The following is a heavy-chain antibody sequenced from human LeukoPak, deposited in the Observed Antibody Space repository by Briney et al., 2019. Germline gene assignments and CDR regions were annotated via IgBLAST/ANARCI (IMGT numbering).Heavy chain of an antibody. Sequence: ASVKVSCKASGYTFTSYGISWVRQAPGQGLEWMGWISAYNGNTNYAQKLQGRVTMTRDTSISTAYMELSRLRSDDTAVYYCARDASVTAAIMDWTNNYYYYYMDVWGKGTTVTVSS. CDR3: ARDASVTAAIMDWTNNYYYYYMDV. D-gene: IGHD2-2*02. J-gene: IGHJ6*03. CDR2: ISAYNGNT. V-gene: IGHV1-18*01. CDR1: GYTFTSYG.